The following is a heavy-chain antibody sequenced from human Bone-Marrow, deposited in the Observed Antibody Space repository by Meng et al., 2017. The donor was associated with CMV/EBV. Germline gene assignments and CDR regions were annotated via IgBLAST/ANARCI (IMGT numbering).Heavy chain of an antibody. J-gene: IGHJ5*02. CDR3: ARGNSDTSGYYGFKP. D-gene: IGHD3-22*01. CDR2: INHGGSP. Sequence: SETLSLTCTVYGGSLSGYFWTWIRQPPGKGLEWIGEINHGGSPNYNPSLKSRVTISLDTSKNQLSLKLTSVTAADTAVYYCARGNSDTSGYYGFKPWGQGTRVTVSS. CDR1: GGSLSGYF. V-gene: IGHV4-34*01.